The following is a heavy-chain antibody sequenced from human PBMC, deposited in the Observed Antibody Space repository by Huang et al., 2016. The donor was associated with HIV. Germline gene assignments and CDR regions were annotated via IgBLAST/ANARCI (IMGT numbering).Heavy chain of an antibody. Sequence: QVQLQQWGAGLLKPSETLSLTCAVYGGSFSGYYWSWIRQPPGKGLEWIGEINDSGSTNYNPSLKRRVTTSVDTSKNQFSLRLSSVTAADTAVYYCARGRSGIAAAVYWYFDLWGRGTLVTVSS. V-gene: IGHV4-34*01. CDR3: ARGRSGIAAAVYWYFDL. J-gene: IGHJ2*01. CDR1: GGSFSGYY. CDR2: INDSGST. D-gene: IGHD6-13*01.